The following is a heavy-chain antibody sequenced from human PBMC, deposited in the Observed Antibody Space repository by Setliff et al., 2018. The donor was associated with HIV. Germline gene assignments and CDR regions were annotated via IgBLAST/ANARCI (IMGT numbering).Heavy chain of an antibody. CDR2: IYSDGSNT. V-gene: IGHV3-23*03. CDR3: AKTSRVREYNSPFDS. CDR1: GLTFSDYS. Sequence: PGGSLRLSCAASGLTFSDYSMTWVRQAPGKGLEWVSVIYSDGSNTYYADSVKGRFTISRDNSKSTLYLQMNSLRAEDTAIYYCAKTSRVREYNSPFDSWGQGTLVTVSS. D-gene: IGHD3-10*01. J-gene: IGHJ4*02.